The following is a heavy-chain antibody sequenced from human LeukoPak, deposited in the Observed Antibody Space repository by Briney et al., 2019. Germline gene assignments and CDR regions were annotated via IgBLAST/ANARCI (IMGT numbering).Heavy chain of an antibody. J-gene: IGHJ5*02. CDR3: ARGYCSGGSCYSVENWFDP. D-gene: IGHD2-15*01. CDR1: GGTFSSYA. V-gene: IGHV1-69*05. CDR2: IIPIFGTA. Sequence: ASVKVSCKASGGTFSSYAISWVRQAPGQGLEWMGGIIPIFGTANYAQKFQGRVTITTDESTSTAYMELSSLRSDDTAMYYCARGYCSGGSCYSVENWFDPWGQGTLVTVSS.